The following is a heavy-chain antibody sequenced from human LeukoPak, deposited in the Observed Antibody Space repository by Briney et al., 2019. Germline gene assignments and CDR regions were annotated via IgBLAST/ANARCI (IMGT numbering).Heavy chain of an antibody. CDR1: GFTFSSYA. CDR2: IRYDGTNI. D-gene: IGHD5-12*01. CDR3: ARDGDSGHDFPYYYYMDV. Sequence: PGRSLRLSCAASGFTFSSYAINWVRQAPGKGPEWVAFIRYDGTNIYYADSVKGRFTISRDNSKNTLYLQMGSLRAEDMAVYYCARDGDSGHDFPYYYYMDVWGKGTTVTVSS. J-gene: IGHJ6*03. V-gene: IGHV3-30*14.